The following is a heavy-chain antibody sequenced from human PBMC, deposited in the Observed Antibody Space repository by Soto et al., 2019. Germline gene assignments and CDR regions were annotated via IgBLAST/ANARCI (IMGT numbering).Heavy chain of an antibody. V-gene: IGHV1-69*12. Sequence: QVQLVQSGAEVKKPGSSVKVSCKASGGTFSTYVISWVRQAPGQGLEWMGGILPIFGTANYAQKLQGRVTISADESTSTAYMELSSLRSEDTAVYYCARQITILNPFDYWGQGTLVTVSS. CDR1: GGTFSTYV. D-gene: IGHD3-3*01. J-gene: IGHJ4*02. CDR3: ARQITILNPFDY. CDR2: ILPIFGTA.